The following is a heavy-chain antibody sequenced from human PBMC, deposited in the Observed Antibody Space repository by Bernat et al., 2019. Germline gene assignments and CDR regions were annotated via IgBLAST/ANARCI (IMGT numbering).Heavy chain of an antibody. Sequence: QVQLQESGPGLVKPSETLSLTCTVSGGSISTYYWSWIRQPPGKGLEWIGYIYLSLSTSTNYNPSLKSRVTISVDTSKNQFSLKLSSVTAADTAVYYCARGRNWNPIRFDYWGQGTLVTVSS. CDR1: GGSISTYY. D-gene: IGHD1-20*01. CDR3: ARGRNWNPIRFDY. V-gene: IGHV4-59*08. CDR2: IYLSLSTST. J-gene: IGHJ4*02.